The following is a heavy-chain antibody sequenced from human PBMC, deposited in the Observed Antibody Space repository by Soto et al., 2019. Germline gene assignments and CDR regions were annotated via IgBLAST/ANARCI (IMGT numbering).Heavy chain of an antibody. CDR2: TSYDGSIN. V-gene: IGHV3-30*04. Sequence: QEQLVESGGGVVQPGRSLTLSCAGSGFSFGSYEMHWVRQAPGKGLEWVTFTSYDGSINYYADSVKGRFTMSRDNSKNLLYLQMNSLRTEDTAVYYCVRRSTVSYYAVEVWGQGTTVTVSS. CDR1: GFSFGSYE. D-gene: IGHD4-17*01. CDR3: VRRSTVSYYAVEV. J-gene: IGHJ6*02.